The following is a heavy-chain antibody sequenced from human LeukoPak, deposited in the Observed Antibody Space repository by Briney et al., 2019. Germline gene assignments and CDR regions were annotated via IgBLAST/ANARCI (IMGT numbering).Heavy chain of an antibody. V-gene: IGHV3-64*01. Sequence: PGGSLRLSCAASGFTFSSYAMHWVRQAPGKGLEYVSAISSNGGSNYYASFVKGRFTISRDYSKQTLLLQMGRLRADAVAEYYRSRVMAVTPPAARIWGRGPIVTVSS. J-gene: IGHJ3*02. CDR1: GFTFSSYA. CDR3: SRVMAVTPPAARI. CDR2: ISSNGGSN. D-gene: IGHD6-19*01.